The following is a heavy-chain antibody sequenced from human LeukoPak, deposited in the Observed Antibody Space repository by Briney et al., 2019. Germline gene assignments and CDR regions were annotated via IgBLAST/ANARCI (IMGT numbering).Heavy chain of an antibody. CDR2: IYTSGST. Sequence: SETLSLTCTVSGGSISSYYWSWIRQPAGKGLEWIGRIYTSGSTNYNPSLKSRVTMSVDTSKNQFSLKLSSVTAADTAVYYCARDSSQNYDFWSGYSDYWGQGTLVTVSS. V-gene: IGHV4-4*07. D-gene: IGHD3-3*01. CDR1: GGSISSYY. CDR3: ARDSSQNYDFWSGYSDY. J-gene: IGHJ4*02.